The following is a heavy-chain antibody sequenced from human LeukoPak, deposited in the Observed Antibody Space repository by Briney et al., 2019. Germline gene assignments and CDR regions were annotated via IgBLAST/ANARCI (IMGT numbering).Heavy chain of an antibody. D-gene: IGHD4-23*01. CDR3: ASLPDPEDDYGGQIDY. J-gene: IGHJ4*02. CDR2: INPNSGGT. CDR1: GYTFTGYY. Sequence: GASVKVSCKASGYTFTGYYMHWVRQAPGQGLEWMGWINPNSGGTNYAQKFQGRVTMTRDTSISTAYMELSRLRSDDTAVYYCASLPDPEDDYGGQIDYWGQGTLVTVSS. V-gene: IGHV1-2*02.